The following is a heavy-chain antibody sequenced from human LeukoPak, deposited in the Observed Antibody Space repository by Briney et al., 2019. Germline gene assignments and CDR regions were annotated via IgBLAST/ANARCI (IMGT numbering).Heavy chain of an antibody. CDR3: AKAKYYYDSSGYYLGY. V-gene: IGHV3-23*01. Sequence: GGPRHSSFAAPGLAFRSYAMSGAGRGPGKGGEWGAAISGSGGSTYYADSVNGRFTISRDNSKNTLYLQMNSLRAEDTAVYYCAKAKYYYDSSGYYLGYWGQGTLVTVSS. J-gene: IGHJ4*02. D-gene: IGHD3-22*01. CDR2: ISGSGGST. CDR1: GLAFRSYA.